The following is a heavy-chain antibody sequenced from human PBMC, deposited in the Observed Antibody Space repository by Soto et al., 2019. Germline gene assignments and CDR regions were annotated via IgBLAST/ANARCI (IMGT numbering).Heavy chain of an antibody. V-gene: IGHV1-3*01. CDR1: GYTFTSYA. CDR2: INAGNGNT. J-gene: IGHJ4*02. CDR3: ARGLNGYLHYFDY. D-gene: IGHD5-18*01. Sequence: GASVKVSCKASGYTFTSYAMHWVRQAPGQRLEWMGWINAGNGNTKYSQKFQGRVTITRDTSASTAYMELSSLRSEDTAVYYCARGLNGYLHYFDYWGQRTPVTVSS.